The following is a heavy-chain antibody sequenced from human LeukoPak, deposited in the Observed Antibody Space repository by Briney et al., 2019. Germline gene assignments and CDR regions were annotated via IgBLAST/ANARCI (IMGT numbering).Heavy chain of an antibody. CDR2: ISAYNGNT. Sequence: GASVKVSCKASGYTFTSYGISWVRQAPGQGLEWMGWISAYNGNTNYAQRLQGRVTMTTDTSTSTAYMELRSLRSDDTAVYYCARAPRQRVGATGANFDYWGQGTLVTVSS. V-gene: IGHV1-18*01. J-gene: IGHJ4*02. CDR3: ARAPRQRVGATGANFDY. D-gene: IGHD1-26*01. CDR1: GYTFTSYG.